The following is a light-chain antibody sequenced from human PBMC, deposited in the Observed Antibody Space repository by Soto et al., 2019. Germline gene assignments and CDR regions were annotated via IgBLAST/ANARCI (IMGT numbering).Light chain of an antibody. CDR1: PSVSSN. CDR2: GAS. Sequence: EIVMTQSPATLSVSPGERATLSCRASPSVSSNLAWYQQQPCQAPRLLIYGASSRATGIPDRFSGSGSGTDFTPTISRLEPQDFAVYYCQQYGSSPPITFGQGTRLEIK. V-gene: IGKV3-20*01. J-gene: IGKJ5*01. CDR3: QQYGSSPPIT.